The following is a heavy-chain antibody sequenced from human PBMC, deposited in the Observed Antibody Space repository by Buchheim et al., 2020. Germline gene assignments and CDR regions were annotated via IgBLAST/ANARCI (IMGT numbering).Heavy chain of an antibody. CDR3: TRRRGDQLDGLDV. J-gene: IGHJ6*02. CDR1: GFTFSGSA. V-gene: IGHV3-73*01. CDR2: IRSKANSYAT. Sequence: EVQLVESGGGLVQPGGSLILSCAASGFTFSGSAINWVRQASGKGLEWVGRIRSKANSYATAYAASVKGRFTISRDDSKRTAYLEMNSLKNDDTAVYYCTRRRGDQLDGLDVWGQGTT. D-gene: IGHD3-10*01.